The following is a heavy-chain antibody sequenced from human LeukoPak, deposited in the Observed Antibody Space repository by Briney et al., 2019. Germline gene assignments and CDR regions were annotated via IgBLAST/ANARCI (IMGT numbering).Heavy chain of an antibody. CDR2: IYWDDDK. Sequence: SGPTLVKPTQTLTLTCTFSGFSLSTRGVGVGWIRQPPGKALEWLALIYWDDDKLYSPSLKSRLTITKDTSKNQVVLTMTNMDPVDTATYYCAHRGTYYYDSSGYFDYWGQGTLVTVSS. V-gene: IGHV2-5*02. CDR3: AHRGTYYYDSSGYFDY. D-gene: IGHD3-22*01. CDR1: GFSLSTRGVG. J-gene: IGHJ4*02.